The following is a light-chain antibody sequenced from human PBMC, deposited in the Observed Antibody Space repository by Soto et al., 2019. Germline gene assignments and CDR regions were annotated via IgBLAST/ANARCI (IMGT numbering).Light chain of an antibody. Sequence: EVVMTQSPASLSVSPGEGATLSCRASQSVSNYLAWYQQKPGQAPRLLIFGASTRATGIPARFSGSGSGTDFTLTISSLQSEDFAVYYCQQYNNWPPLTFGGGTKVDIK. CDR3: QQYNNWPPLT. J-gene: IGKJ4*01. V-gene: IGKV3-15*01. CDR2: GAS. CDR1: QSVSNY.